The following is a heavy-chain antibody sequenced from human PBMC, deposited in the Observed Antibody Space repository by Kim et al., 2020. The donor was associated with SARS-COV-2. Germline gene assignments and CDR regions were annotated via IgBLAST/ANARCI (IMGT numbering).Heavy chain of an antibody. CDR2: ISNRESGDYP. CDR1: GFPFSSYA. CDR3: VRDLTYDYDY. Sequence: GGSLRLSCAASGFPFSSYAMSWVRQAPGKGLEWVSTISNRESGDYPHYANAVKGRFTASRDNSKSMLYLQMNAPRAEDTAVYYCVRDLTYDYDYWGQGTLVTVSS. V-gene: IGHV3-23*01. J-gene: IGHJ4*02.